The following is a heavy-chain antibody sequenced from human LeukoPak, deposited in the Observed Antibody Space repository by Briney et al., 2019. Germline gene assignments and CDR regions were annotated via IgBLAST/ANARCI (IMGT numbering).Heavy chain of an antibody. V-gene: IGHV3-23*01. D-gene: IGHD3-3*01. CDR3: AKDPFVSGAFDY. Sequence: PGGSLRLSCAASGFTFSSYAMSWGRQAPGKGLEWVSAISGSGGSTYYADAVKGRFTISRDNSKNTLYLQMNSLRAEDTAVYYCAKDPFVSGAFDYWGQGTLVTVSS. CDR2: ISGSGGST. J-gene: IGHJ4*02. CDR1: GFTFSSYA.